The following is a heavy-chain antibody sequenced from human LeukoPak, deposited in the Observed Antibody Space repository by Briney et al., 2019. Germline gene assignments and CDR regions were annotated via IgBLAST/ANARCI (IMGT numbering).Heavy chain of an antibody. V-gene: IGHV4-4*07. CDR1: GGSISSYY. CDR3: ASLFLYYYDSRGYLG. J-gene: IGHJ4*02. D-gene: IGHD3-22*01. CDR2: IYTSGST. Sequence: PSETLSLTCTVSGGSISSYYWSWIRQPAGKGLEWIGRIYTSGSTNYNPSLKSRVTISVDTSKNQFSLKLSSVTAADTPVYYCASLFLYYYDSRGYLGGGQGTLVTVSS.